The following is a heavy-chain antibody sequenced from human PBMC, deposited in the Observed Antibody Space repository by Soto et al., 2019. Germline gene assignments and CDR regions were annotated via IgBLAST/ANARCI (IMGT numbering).Heavy chain of an antibody. Sequence: PGASLRLSCAASGFTFSSYAMHWVRQAPGKGLEWVALISYDGNNEYYADSVKGRFSISRDTSKNMLYLQMNSLRAEDTAVYYCARSVVTAIPHYFQHWGQGTLVTVSS. D-gene: IGHD2-21*02. CDR3: ARSVVTAIPHYFQH. V-gene: IGHV3-30-3*01. J-gene: IGHJ1*01. CDR2: ISYDGNNE. CDR1: GFTFSSYA.